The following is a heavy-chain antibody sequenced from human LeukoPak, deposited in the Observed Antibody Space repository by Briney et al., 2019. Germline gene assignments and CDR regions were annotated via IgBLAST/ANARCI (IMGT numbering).Heavy chain of an antibody. CDR3: ARRMARGSWDQLPFDY. CDR1: GFTFSSYA. D-gene: IGHD2-2*01. J-gene: IGHJ4*02. CDR2: ISGSGGST. V-gene: IGHV3-23*01. Sequence: PGGSLRLSCAASGFTFSSYAMSWVRQAPGKGLEWVAAISGSGGSTYYADSVKGRFTISRDNSKNTLYLQMNSLRAEDTAVYYCARRMARGSWDQLPFDYWGQGTLVTVSS.